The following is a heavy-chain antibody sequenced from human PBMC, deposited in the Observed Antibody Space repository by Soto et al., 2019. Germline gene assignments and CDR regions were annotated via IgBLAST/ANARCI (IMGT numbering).Heavy chain of an antibody. Sequence: GGSLRLSCAASGFAFRTYAMHWVRQAPGKGLEWVAVIYYDGNDQYYADSVKGRFTISRDNSKNRVYLQMNSLTVADTAVYYCAKDLSSYDGSGYSDNWGQGTLVTVSS. CDR3: AKDLSSYDGSGYSDN. J-gene: IGHJ4*02. V-gene: IGHV3-33*06. CDR2: IYYDGNDQ. D-gene: IGHD3-22*01. CDR1: GFAFRTYA.